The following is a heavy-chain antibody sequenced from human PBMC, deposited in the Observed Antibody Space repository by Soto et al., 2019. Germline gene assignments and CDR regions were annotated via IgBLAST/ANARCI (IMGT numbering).Heavy chain of an antibody. J-gene: IGHJ5*02. CDR2: INPNNGAT. V-gene: IGHV1-2*02. CDR1: RYIFTPYF. Sequence: QVQLVQSGAEVKKPGASVKVSGKAPRYIFTPYFMHWVRQAPGQGLEWMGWINPNNGATHYGLSFQGRVTMTRDTSISTAYMELSRLRSDDTAGYYCASHDPGARFDPWGQGTLVIVSS. D-gene: IGHD1-1*01. CDR3: ASHDPGARFDP.